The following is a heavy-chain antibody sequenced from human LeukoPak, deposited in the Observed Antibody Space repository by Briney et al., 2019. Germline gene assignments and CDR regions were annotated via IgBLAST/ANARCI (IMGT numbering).Heavy chain of an antibody. D-gene: IGHD5-24*01. CDR2: LGTAGDT. J-gene: IGHJ4*02. V-gene: IGHV3-13*01. CDR1: GFTLSNYA. CDR3: ARQNTPHGNFDY. Sequence: GGSLRLSCAASGFTLSNYAMHWVRQPAGEGLVWVSALGTAGDTFYPGSVKGRFTISRDNAKKSLFLQMNSLRAEDTAVYYCARQNTPHGNFDYWGQGTLVTVSS.